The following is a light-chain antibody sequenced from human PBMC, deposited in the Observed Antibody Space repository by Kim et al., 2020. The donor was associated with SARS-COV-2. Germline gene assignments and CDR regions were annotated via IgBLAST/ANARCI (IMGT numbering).Light chain of an antibody. CDR2: SNS. V-gene: IGLV1-40*01. J-gene: IGLJ3*02. CDR1: SSNIGADYD. CDR3: QSYDSSLSGWV. Sequence: QSVLTQPPSVSVAPGQRVTISCTGSSSNIGADYDVHWYQYLPGTVPKLLIYSNSNRHSGVPDRFSGSKSGTSASLAITGLQAEDEADYYCQSYDSSLSGWVFGGGTQLTVL.